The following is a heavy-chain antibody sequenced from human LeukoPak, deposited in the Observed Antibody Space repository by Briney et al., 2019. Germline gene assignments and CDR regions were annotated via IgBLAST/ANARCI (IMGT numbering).Heavy chain of an antibody. Sequence: PGGSLRLSCAASGFTFSDYYMSWIRQAPGKGLEWVSYISSSGSTIYYADSVKGRFTISRDNAKNSLYLQMNSLRAEDTAVYYCAREKYSSSWYQGSWFDPWGQGTLVTASS. V-gene: IGHV3-11*01. D-gene: IGHD6-13*01. CDR1: GFTFSDYY. CDR2: ISSSGSTI. J-gene: IGHJ5*02. CDR3: AREKYSSSWYQGSWFDP.